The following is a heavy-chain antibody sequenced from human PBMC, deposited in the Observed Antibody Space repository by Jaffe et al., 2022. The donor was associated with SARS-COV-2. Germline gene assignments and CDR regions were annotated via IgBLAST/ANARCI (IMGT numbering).Heavy chain of an antibody. CDR2: INHSGST. CDR3: ARGCIGGSYYGAFDI. J-gene: IGHJ3*02. Sequence: QVQLQQWGAGLLKPSETLSLTCAVYGGSFSGYYWSWIRQPPGKGLEWIGEINHSGSTNYNPSLKSRVTISVDTSKNQFSLKLSSVTAADTAVYYCARGCIGGSYYGAFDIWGQGTMVTVSS. D-gene: IGHD1-26*01. V-gene: IGHV4-34*01. CDR1: GGSFSGYY.